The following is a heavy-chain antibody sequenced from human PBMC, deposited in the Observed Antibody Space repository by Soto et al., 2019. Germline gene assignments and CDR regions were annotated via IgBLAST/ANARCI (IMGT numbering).Heavy chain of an antibody. J-gene: IGHJ4*02. CDR1: GYTFSKYW. V-gene: IGHV5-51*01. D-gene: IGHD3-10*01. CDR2: IYPGDSDA. Sequence: LKISCKGSGYTFSKYWIGWVRQTPGKGLEWMGMIYPGDSDARYSPSFEGQVTFSVYKSINTAYLQWNSLKASDTAMYYCARQGGEYNTMSDYWGQGTLVTVSS. CDR3: ARQGGEYNTMSDY.